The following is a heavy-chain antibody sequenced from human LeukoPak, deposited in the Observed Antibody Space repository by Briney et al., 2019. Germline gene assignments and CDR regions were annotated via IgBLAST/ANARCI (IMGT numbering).Heavy chain of an antibody. J-gene: IGHJ4*02. D-gene: IGHD3-9*01. CDR3: AKDGGLKAWLLYYFDY. V-gene: IGHV3-23*01. CDR2: ISGSGGST. Sequence: GGSLRLSCAASGFTFSSYAMSWVRQAPGKGLEWVSAISGSGGSTYYADSVKGRFTISRDNSKNTLYLQMNSLRAEDTAVYYCAKDGGLKAWLLYYFDYWGQGTLVTVSS. CDR1: GFTFSSYA.